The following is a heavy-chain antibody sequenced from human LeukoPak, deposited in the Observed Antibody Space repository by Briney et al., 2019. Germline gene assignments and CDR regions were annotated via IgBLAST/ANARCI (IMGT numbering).Heavy chain of an antibody. CDR1: GFIFSSYA. J-gene: IGHJ4*02. D-gene: IGHD2-15*01. V-gene: IGHV3-30*04. CDR3: ARGGGQVPFDY. CDR2: ILYAGSNK. Sequence: GGSLRLSCAASGFIFSSYAMHWVRQAPGKGLEWVAVILYAGSNKYYADSVKGRFTISRDNSKSTLYLQMNSLRAEDTAVYYCARGGGQVPFDYWGQGTLVTVSS.